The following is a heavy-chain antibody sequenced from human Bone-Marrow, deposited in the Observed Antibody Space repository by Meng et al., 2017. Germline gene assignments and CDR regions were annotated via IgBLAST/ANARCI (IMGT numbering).Heavy chain of an antibody. CDR3: ARDREPTAIHYLDY. CDR1: GFSFSDYA. J-gene: IGHJ4*02. CDR2: ISDDGGLQ. V-gene: IGHV3-30*04. D-gene: IGHD2-2*02. Sequence: QVQLVESGGGVVHPGRSLTLSCAASGFSFSDYALHWVRQAPGKGLEWVAVISDDGGLQYYADSVRGRFTISRANYKNTLYLQMNSLTTEDTAVYYCARDREPTAIHYLDYWGRGALVTVSS.